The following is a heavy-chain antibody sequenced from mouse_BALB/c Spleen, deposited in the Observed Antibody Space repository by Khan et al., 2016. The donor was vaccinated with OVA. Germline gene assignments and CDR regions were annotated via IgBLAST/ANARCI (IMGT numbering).Heavy chain of an antibody. CDR2: IDPPNGNP. CDR3: ARMARK. J-gene: IGHJ2*01. V-gene: IGHV14-3*02. Sequence: IQLQQSGAELMKSGATVKLSCKASGLNIKDTYMHWLKQSPEQGLEWIGRIDPPNGNPTYAPKFQGKVAITSDTSSNTAYLQLSSLTSEDTAVYYCARMARKWGQGTTLTVSS. CDR1: GLNIKDTY.